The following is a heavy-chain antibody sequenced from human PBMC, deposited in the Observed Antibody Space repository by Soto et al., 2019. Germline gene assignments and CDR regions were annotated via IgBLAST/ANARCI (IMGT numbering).Heavy chain of an antibody. Sequence: PSETLSLTCTFSVYSISSFFYYLSCIRQHPGKGLEWIGYIYYIVSTYYNPSLKSRVTISVDTSKNQFSLKLSSVTAADTAVYYCARYPDWGHYSNWLDRWGNGTLVTVAS. V-gene: IGHV4-31*03. J-gene: IGHJ5*02. CDR3: ARYPDWGHYSNWLDR. D-gene: IGHD7-27*01. CDR1: VYSISSFFYY. CDR2: IYYIVST.